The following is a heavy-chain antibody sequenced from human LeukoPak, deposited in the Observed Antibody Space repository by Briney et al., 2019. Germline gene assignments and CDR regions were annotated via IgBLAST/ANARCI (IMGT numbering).Heavy chain of an antibody. J-gene: IGHJ5*02. V-gene: IGHV1-69*04. D-gene: IGHD5-12*01. CDR3: ARDLMVATRHNWFDP. CDR1: GGTFSSYT. Sequence: SVKVSCKASGGTFSSYTISWVRQAPGQGLEWMGRIIPILGIANYAQKFQGRVTITADKSTSTAYMELSSLRPEDTAVYYCARDLMVATRHNWFDPWGQGTLVTVSS. CDR2: IIPILGIA.